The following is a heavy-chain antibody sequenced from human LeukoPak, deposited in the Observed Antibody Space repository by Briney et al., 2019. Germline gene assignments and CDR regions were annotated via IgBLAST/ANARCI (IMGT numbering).Heavy chain of an antibody. CDR2: IYDSETT. CDR3: RTRPAGTAWYGVFDY. Sequence: SETLSLTCTVSGASLSNHYWSWIRQPPGKGLEWIGYIYDSETTNYNPSLKRWVTMSVDTSKSQCSLGLTSVTAADTALNYWRTRPAGTAWYGVFDYWSRGKLVTVSS. V-gene: IGHV4-59*11. J-gene: IGHJ4*02. D-gene: IGHD6-13*01. CDR1: GASLSNHY.